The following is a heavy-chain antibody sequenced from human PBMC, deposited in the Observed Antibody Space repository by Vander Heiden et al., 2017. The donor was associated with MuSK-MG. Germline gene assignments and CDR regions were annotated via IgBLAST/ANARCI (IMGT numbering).Heavy chain of an antibody. Sequence: EVQLLESGGGLVQPGGSLRLSCAASGFTFSSYAMSWVRQAPGKGLEWVSAISGSGGSTYYADSGKGRFTISRDNSKNTLYLQMNSLREEDTAVYYCARAYYYGSGSPNWFDPWGQGSLVTVS. V-gene: IGHV3-23*01. D-gene: IGHD3-10*01. CDR3: ARAYYYGSGSPNWFDP. CDR1: GFTFSSYA. J-gene: IGHJ5*02. CDR2: ISGSGGST.